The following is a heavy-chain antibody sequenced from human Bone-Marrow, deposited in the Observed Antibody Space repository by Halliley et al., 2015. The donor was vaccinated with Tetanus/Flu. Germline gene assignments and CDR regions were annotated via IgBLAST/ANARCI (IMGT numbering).Heavy chain of an antibody. CDR1: DYSISRGYY. J-gene: IGHJ2*01. CDR3: ARINRELGATLVLWYFDL. V-gene: IGHV4-38-2*01. Sequence: TLSLTCAVSDYSISRGYYWGWIRQPPGKGLEWIGTIYHSGSTYYSPSLKSRLSMSLETSTNQVSLKLRSLTAADTAVYYCARINRELGATLVLWYFDLWGRGTLVPVSS. D-gene: IGHD1-26*01. CDR2: IYHSGST.